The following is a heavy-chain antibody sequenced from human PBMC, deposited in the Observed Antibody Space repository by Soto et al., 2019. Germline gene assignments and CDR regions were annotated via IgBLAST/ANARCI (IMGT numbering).Heavy chain of an antibody. V-gene: IGHV5-10-1*01. CDR1: AFRLTSHW. CDR3: ARHDTTGGWFDELDL. Sequence: PGESLKISCKASAFRLTSHWVSWVRQMPRKGLEWMGRIDPMDSQTRYNPSFEGHVVMSVDKSINISYLQWSALEASDTALYFCARHDTTGGWFDELDLWGQGTLVTVYS. CDR2: IDPMDSQT. J-gene: IGHJ5*02. D-gene: IGHD1-1*01.